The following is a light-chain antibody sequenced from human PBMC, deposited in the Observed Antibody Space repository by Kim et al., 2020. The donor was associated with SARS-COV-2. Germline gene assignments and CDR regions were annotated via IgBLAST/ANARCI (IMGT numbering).Light chain of an antibody. J-gene: IGKJ4*01. V-gene: IGKV1-27*01. CDR1: QDIYNY. Sequence: ASSGDRVTVTCRARQDIYNYLAWYQLKPGKVPKLLIYAASALQSEVPSRCSGSGFGTDFTLTISSLQPEDVAIYYCQKYDSAPLTFGGGTKVDIK. CDR3: QKYDSAPLT. CDR2: AAS.